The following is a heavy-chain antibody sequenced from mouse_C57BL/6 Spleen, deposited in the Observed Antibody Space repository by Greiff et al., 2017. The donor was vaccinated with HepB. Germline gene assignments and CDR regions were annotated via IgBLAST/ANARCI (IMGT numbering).Heavy chain of an antibody. D-gene: IGHD2-5*01. CDR3: ARRAYYSNYEYYFDY. J-gene: IGHJ2*01. V-gene: IGHV1-22*01. Sequence: EVKLLESGPELVKPGASVKMSCKASGYTFTDYNMHWVKQSHGKSLEWIGYINPNNGGTSYNQKFKGKATLTVNKSSSTAYMELRSLTSEDSAVYYCARRAYYSNYEYYFDYWGQGTTLTVSS. CDR1: GYTFTDYN. CDR2: INPNNGGT.